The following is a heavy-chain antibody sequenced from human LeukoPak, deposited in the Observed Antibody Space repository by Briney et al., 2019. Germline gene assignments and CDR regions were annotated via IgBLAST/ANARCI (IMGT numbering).Heavy chain of an antibody. CDR2: IYSGGST. CDR3: ARDISSGWLTFDY. D-gene: IGHD6-19*01. V-gene: IGHV3-66*01. J-gene: IGHJ4*02. CDR1: GFTVSSNY. Sequence: GGSLRLSCAASGFTVSSNYMSWVRQAPGKGLEWVSVIYSGGSTYYADSVKGRFTISRDNSKNTPYLQMNSLRAEDTAVYYCARDISSGWLTFDYWGQGTLVTVSS.